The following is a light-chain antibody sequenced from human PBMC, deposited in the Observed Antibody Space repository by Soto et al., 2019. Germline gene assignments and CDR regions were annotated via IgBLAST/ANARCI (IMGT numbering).Light chain of an antibody. Sequence: EIVLTQSPGTLSLSPGERATLSCRASQSVNRRYLAWYQQKPGQAPRLLIYGASSRATGIPDRFSGTGSGTDFALIINRLEPEDFTVYYCQQYGSSPYTFGLRTKLEIK. V-gene: IGKV3-20*01. J-gene: IGKJ2*01. CDR2: GAS. CDR1: QSVNRRY. CDR3: QQYGSSPYT.